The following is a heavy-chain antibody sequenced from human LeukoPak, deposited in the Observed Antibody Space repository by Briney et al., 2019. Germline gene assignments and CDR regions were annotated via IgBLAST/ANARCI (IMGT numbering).Heavy chain of an antibody. CDR3: ARGSSSIYFDY. J-gene: IGHJ4*02. D-gene: IGHD6-13*01. V-gene: IGHV4-4*07. Sequence: SETLSLTCTVSVSDDSITNYYWSWIRQPAGKGLEYIGRIFTSGNTDYNPSLKSRVTISVDKSKNQFSLKLSSVTAADTAVYYCARGSSSIYFDYWGQGTLVTVFS. CDR2: IFTSGNT. CDR1: VSDDSITNYY.